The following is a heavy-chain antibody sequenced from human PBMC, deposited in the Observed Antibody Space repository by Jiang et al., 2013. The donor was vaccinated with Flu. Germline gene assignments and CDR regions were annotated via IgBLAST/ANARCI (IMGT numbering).Heavy chain of an antibody. J-gene: IGHJ4*02. CDR2: IYTSGST. D-gene: IGHD3-3*01. Sequence: GSGLVKPSQTLSLTCTVSGGSISSGSYYWSWIRQPAGKGLEWIGRIYTSGSTNYNPSLKSRVTISVDTSKNQFSLKLSSVTAADTAVYYCARGAYYDFWSGARRDPELIDYWGQGTLVTVSS. V-gene: IGHV4-61*02. CDR3: ARGAYYDFWSGARRDPELIDY. CDR1: GGSISSGSYY.